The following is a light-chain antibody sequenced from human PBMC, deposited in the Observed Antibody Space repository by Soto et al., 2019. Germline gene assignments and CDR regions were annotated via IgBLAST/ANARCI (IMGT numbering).Light chain of an antibody. CDR2: EGS. CDR3: CSHAGSSTYI. Sequence: QSVLTQPASVSGSPGQSITISCTGTSSDVGSHNLVSWYQQHPDRAPKLMIYEGSKRPSGVSNRFSGSKSGNTASLTISGLQAEDEADYFCCSHAGSSTYIFGSGTKLTVL. J-gene: IGLJ1*01. CDR1: SSDVGSHNL. V-gene: IGLV2-23*01.